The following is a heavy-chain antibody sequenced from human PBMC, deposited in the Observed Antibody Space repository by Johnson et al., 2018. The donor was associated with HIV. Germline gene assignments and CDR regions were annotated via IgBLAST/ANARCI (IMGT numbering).Heavy chain of an antibody. CDR3: ARDGWEQRGETVGDGFDI. D-gene: IGHD1-26*01. CDR2: INWHGGST. CDR1: GFTFSSYW. V-gene: IGHV3-20*04. J-gene: IGHJ3*02. Sequence: EVQLVESGGGVVQPGKSLRLSCAASGFTFSSYWMTCVRQAPGKGLEWVSGINWHGGSTGYADSVKGRFTISRDNTKTSVYLQMNSRRVEDTAFYYCARDGWEQRGETVGDGFDIWGQGTMVTVSS.